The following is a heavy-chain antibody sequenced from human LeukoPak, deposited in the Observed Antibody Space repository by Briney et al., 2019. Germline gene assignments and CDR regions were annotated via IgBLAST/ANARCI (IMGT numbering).Heavy chain of an antibody. V-gene: IGHV4-30-4*08. CDR2: IYYSGST. CDR3: ARVSDYYDSSGYQRATSDWSDP. D-gene: IGHD3-22*01. J-gene: IGHJ5*02. Sequence: SQTLSLTCTVSGGSISSGDYYWSWIRQPPGKGLEWIGYIYYSGSTYYNPSLKSRVTISVDTSKNQFSLKLSSVTAADTAVYYCARVSDYYDSSGYQRATSDWSDPWGQGTLVTVSS. CDR1: GGSISSGDYY.